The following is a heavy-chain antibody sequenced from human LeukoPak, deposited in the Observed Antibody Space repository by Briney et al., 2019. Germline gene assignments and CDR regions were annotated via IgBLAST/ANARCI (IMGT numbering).Heavy chain of an antibody. CDR2: ISGSGGST. CDR1: GFTFSSYA. V-gene: IGHV3-23*01. Sequence: GGSLRLSCAASGFTFSSYAMSLVRQAPGKGLEWVSAISGSGGSTYYADSVKGRFTISRDNSKNTLYLQMNSLRAEDTDVYYCAKQAYCSSTSCYLVDYWGQGTLVTVSS. J-gene: IGHJ4*02. CDR3: AKQAYCSSTSCYLVDY. D-gene: IGHD2-2*01.